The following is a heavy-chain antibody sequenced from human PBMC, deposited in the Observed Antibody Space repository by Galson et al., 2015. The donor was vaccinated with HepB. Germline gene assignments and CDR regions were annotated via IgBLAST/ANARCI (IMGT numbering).Heavy chain of an antibody. D-gene: IGHD1-26*01. CDR2: INHSGST. CDR1: GGSFSGYY. CDR3: ASATRYYWELALLY. V-gene: IGHV4-34*01. Sequence: ETLSLTCAVYGGSFSGYYWSWIRQPPGKGLEWIGEINHSGSTNYNPSLKSRVTISVDTSKNQFSLKLSSVTAADTAVYYCASATRYYWELALLYWGQGTLVTVSS. J-gene: IGHJ4*02.